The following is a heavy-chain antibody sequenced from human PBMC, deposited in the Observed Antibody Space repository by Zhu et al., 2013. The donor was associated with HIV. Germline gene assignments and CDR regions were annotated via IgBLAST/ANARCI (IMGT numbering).Heavy chain of an antibody. CDR1: GFTFSSYG. J-gene: IGHJ4*02. Sequence: VQLVESGGGVVQPGRSLRLSCAASGFTFSSYGMHWVRQAPGKGLEWVAVISYDGSNKYYADSVKGRFTISRDNSKNTLYLQMNSLRAEDTAVYYCAKDEAMVRGVIRTLDYWGQGTLVTVSS. CDR3: AKDEAMVRGVIRTLDY. CDR2: ISYDGSNK. D-gene: IGHD3-10*01. V-gene: IGHV3-30*18.